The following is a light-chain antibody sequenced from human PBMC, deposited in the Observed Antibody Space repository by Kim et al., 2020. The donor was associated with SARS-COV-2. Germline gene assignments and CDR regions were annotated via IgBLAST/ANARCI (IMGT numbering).Light chain of an antibody. CDR3: TSYGGSNDLV. CDR1: SSDVGGYNY. Sequence: QSALTQPASVSGSPGQSITISCTGTSSDVGGYNYVSWYQQHPGKAPKLMIYDVSKRPSGVSNRFSGSKSGNTASLTISGLQAEDEADYYCTSYGGSNDLVIGGGTQLTVL. CDR2: DVS. V-gene: IGLV2-14*01. J-gene: IGLJ2*01.